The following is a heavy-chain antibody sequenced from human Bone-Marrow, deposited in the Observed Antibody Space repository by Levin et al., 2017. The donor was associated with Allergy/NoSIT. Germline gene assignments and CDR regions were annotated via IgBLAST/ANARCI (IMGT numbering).Heavy chain of an antibody. CDR1: GFTFSSYG. D-gene: IGHD3-10*01. CDR3: AREGARITMVQGMDY. V-gene: IGHV3-33*01. Sequence: GGSLRLSCAASGFTFSSYGMHWVRQAPGKGLEWVAVIWYDGSNKYYADSVKGRFTISRDNSKNTLYLQMNSLRAEDTAVYYCAREGARITMVQGMDYWGQGTLVTVSS. CDR2: IWYDGSNK. J-gene: IGHJ4*02.